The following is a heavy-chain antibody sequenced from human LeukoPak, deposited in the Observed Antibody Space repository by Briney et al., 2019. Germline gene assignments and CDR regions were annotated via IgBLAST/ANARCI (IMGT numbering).Heavy chain of an antibody. CDR3: ARQPVVNRGAVASNIDY. Sequence: PSETLSLTCSVSGGLISSSTTYYWAWIRQPPGKGLEWIRSIYFNGNTYYNASLQSRVTVSVDTYNNHFSLRLTSLSAADTAVYYCARQPVVNRGAVASNIDYWGQGTLVTVSS. J-gene: IGHJ4*02. V-gene: IGHV4-39*01. CDR2: IYFNGNT. D-gene: IGHD6-19*01. CDR1: GGLISSSTTYY.